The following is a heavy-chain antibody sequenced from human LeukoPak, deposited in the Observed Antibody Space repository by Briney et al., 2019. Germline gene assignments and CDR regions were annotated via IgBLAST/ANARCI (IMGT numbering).Heavy chain of an antibody. J-gene: IGHJ4*02. CDR2: ISCGGGST. V-gene: IGHV3-23*01. D-gene: IGHD2-15*01. CDR3: AKGVEGAVTPFDY. Sequence: GGSLRLSCAASGFTFTSYSMNWVRQAPGKGLEWVSTISCGGGSTYYADSVKGRFTISRDNSKNTLYLQVNSLRAEDTAVYYWAKGVEGAVTPFDYWGQGTLVTVFS. CDR1: GFTFTSYS.